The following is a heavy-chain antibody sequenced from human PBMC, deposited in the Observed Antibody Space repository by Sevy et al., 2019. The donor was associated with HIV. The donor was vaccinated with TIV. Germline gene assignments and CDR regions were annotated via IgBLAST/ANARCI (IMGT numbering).Heavy chain of an antibody. J-gene: IGHJ4*02. Sequence: GGSLRLSCAASGFTFSSYEMNWVRQAPGKGLEWVSYISSSGSTIYYADSVKGRFTISRDNAKNSMYLQMNSLRAEDTAVYYCERRFKQSVGPFDYWGQGTLVTVSS. CDR1: GFTFSSYE. CDR3: ERRFKQSVGPFDY. D-gene: IGHD1-26*01. V-gene: IGHV3-48*03. CDR2: ISSSGSTI.